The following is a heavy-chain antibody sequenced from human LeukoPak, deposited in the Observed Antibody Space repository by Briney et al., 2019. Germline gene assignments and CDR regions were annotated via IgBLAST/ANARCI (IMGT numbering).Heavy chain of an antibody. CDR1: GFTFSSYS. CDR2: IKQDGSEK. V-gene: IGHV3-7*03. J-gene: IGHJ4*02. Sequence: GGSLRLSCAASGFTFSSYSMSWVRQAPGKGLEWVANIKQDGSEKYYVDSVKGRFTISRDNAKNSLYLQMNSLRAEDTAVYYCARGIFTRYYYWGQGTLVTVSS. CDR3: ARGIFTRYYY. D-gene: IGHD3-9*01.